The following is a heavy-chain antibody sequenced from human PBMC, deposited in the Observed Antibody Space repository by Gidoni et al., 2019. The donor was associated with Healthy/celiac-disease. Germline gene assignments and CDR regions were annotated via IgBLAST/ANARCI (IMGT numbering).Heavy chain of an antibody. CDR2: ISSSSSYI. V-gene: IGHV3-21*01. CDR3: ARADYDFWSGYQPPFDY. Sequence: EVQLVESGGGLVKPGGSLRLSCAASGFTFSSYSMNWVRQAPGKGLEWVSSISSSSSYIYYADSVKGRFTISRDNAKNSLYLQMNSLRAEDTAVYYCARADYDFWSGYQPPFDYWGQGTLVTVSS. J-gene: IGHJ4*02. CDR1: GFTFSSYS. D-gene: IGHD3-3*01.